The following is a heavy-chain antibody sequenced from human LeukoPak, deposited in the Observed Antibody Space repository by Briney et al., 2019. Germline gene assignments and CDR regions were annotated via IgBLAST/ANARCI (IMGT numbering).Heavy chain of an antibody. Sequence: GGSLRLSCAASGFTFSDYYMSWIRQAPGKGLEWVSYISSSGSTIYYADSVKGRFTISRDNAKNSLYLQMNSLRAEDTAVYYCARPQGSQRVVDTHDWGQGTLVTVSS. J-gene: IGHJ4*02. CDR1: GFTFSDYY. D-gene: IGHD5-18*01. V-gene: IGHV3-11*01. CDR2: ISSSGSTI. CDR3: ARPQGSQRVVDTHD.